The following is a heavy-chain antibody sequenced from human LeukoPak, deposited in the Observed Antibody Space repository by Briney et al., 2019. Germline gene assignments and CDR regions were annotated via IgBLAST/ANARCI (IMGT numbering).Heavy chain of an antibody. V-gene: IGHV3-30-3*01. CDR2: ISYDGSNK. D-gene: IGHD3-3*01. Sequence: GGSLRLSCAASGFTFSSYAMHWVRQAPGKGLEWVAVISYDGSNKYYADSVKGRFTISRDNSKNTLYLQMNSLRAEDTAVYYCAREVTIFGVPGRYFDYWGQGTLVTVSS. CDR3: AREVTIFGVPGRYFDY. J-gene: IGHJ4*02. CDR1: GFTFSSYA.